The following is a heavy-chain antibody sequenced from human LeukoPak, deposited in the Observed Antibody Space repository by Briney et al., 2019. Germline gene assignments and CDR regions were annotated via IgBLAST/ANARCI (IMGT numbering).Heavy chain of an antibody. Sequence: SETLSLTCTVSGGSISSGGYYWSWIRQHPGKGLEWIGYIYYSGSTYYNPSLKSRVTISVDTSKNQFSLKLSSVTAADTAVYCCARVVPYSSSWYEFDYWGQGTLVTVSS. CDR3: ARVVPYSSSWYEFDY. CDR1: GGSISSGGYY. CDR2: IYYSGST. V-gene: IGHV4-31*03. J-gene: IGHJ4*02. D-gene: IGHD6-13*01.